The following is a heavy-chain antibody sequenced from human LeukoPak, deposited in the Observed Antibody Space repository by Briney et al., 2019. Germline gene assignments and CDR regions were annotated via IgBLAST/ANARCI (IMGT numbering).Heavy chain of an antibody. D-gene: IGHD2-2*01. CDR1: GYTFTGYY. Sequence: AASVKVSCKASGYTFTGYYMHWVRQAPGQGLEWMGRINPNSGGTNYARKFQGRVTMTRDTSISTAYMELSRLRSDDTAVYYCARGGYCSSTSCYLQRYWGQGTLVTVSS. V-gene: IGHV1-2*06. CDR3: ARGGYCSSTSCYLQRY. J-gene: IGHJ4*02. CDR2: INPNSGGT.